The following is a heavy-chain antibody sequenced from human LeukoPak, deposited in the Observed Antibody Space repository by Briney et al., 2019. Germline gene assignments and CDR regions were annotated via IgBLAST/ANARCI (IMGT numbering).Heavy chain of an antibody. J-gene: IGHJ4*02. CDR3: ARDEIAARGTFDY. D-gene: IGHD6-6*01. CDR1: GGTFSSYA. Sequence: SVKVSCKASGGTFSSYAISWVRQAPGQGLEWMGGIIPIFGTANYAQKFRGRVTITADESTSTAYMELSSLRSEDTAVYYCARDEIAARGTFDYWGQGTLVTVSS. V-gene: IGHV1-69*13. CDR2: IIPIFGTA.